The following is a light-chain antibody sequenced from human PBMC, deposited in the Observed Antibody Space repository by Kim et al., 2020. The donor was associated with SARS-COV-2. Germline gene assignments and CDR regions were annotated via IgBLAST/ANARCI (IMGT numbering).Light chain of an antibody. Sequence: ATINCKSSQNVLYSSNNKNYLAWYQQKRGQPPKVLIYWASTRASGVPDRFSGSGSGTDFTLTISSLQAEDVAVYYCQQYHTTPITFGGGTRLEIK. CDR2: WAS. J-gene: IGKJ5*01. V-gene: IGKV4-1*01. CDR3: QQYHTTPIT. CDR1: QNVLYSSNNKNY.